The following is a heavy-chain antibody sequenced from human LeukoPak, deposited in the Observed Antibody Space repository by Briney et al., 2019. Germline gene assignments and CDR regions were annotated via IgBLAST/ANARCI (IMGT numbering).Heavy chain of an antibody. V-gene: IGHV5-10-1*01. J-gene: IGHJ3*02. CDR1: GYSFTSDW. CDR2: IDPSDSYT. Sequence: RGESLQISCKGSGYSFTSDWISWVRPLPGKGLEWMGRIDPSDSYTNYSPSFKGHVTISADKSISTAYLQWSSLKASDTTMYYCSRLEVVVVTPGRSAFDIWRQGTMVTVS. D-gene: IGHD3-22*01. CDR3: SRLEVVVVTPGRSAFDI.